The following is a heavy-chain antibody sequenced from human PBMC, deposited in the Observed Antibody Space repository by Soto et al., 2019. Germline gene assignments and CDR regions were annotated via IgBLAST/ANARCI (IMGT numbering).Heavy chain of an antibody. CDR2: IERDDDDK. Sequence: SGPTLVNPTETLTLTCTFSGFSLTSPGMCVSWIRQSPGKALEWLALIERDDDDKYYSTSLKTRLTISKDTRKNQVVLTMDNMEPADTATYYCARSIRGPRRFNGMDVWGQGTTVTVSS. J-gene: IGHJ6*02. V-gene: IGHV2-70*13. CDR1: GFSLTSPGMC. D-gene: IGHD1-20*01. CDR3: ARSIRGPRRFNGMDV.